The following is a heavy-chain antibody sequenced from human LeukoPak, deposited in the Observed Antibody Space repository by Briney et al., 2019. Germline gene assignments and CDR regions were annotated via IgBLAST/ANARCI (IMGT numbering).Heavy chain of an antibody. CDR1: GGSFSGYY. D-gene: IGHD3-9*01. V-gene: IGHV4-34*01. CDR2: INHSGST. J-gene: IGHJ3*02. CDR3: ATVRYFDWLLQDDAFGI. Sequence: SETLSLTCAVYGGSFSGYYWSWIRQPPGKGLEWIGEINHSGSTNYNPSLKSRVTISVDTSKNQFSLKLSSVTAADTAVYYCATVRYFDWLLQDDAFGIWGQGTMVTVSS.